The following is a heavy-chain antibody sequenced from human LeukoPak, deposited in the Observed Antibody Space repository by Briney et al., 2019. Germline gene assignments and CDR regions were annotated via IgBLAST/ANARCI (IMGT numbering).Heavy chain of an antibody. J-gene: IGHJ6*03. CDR1: GFTFSSYA. CDR2: ISYDGSNK. Sequence: GRSLRLSCAGSGFTFSSYAMHGVRQAPGKGLEWVAVISYDGSNKYYADSVKGRFTISRDNSKNTLYLQMNSLRAEDTAVYYCASGSSSWLLIYYYYMDVWGKGTTVTVSS. V-gene: IGHV3-30*04. CDR3: ASGSSSWLLIYYYYMDV. D-gene: IGHD6-13*01.